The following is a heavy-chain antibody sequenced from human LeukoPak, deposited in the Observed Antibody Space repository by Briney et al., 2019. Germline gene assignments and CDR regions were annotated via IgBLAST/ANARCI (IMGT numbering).Heavy chain of an antibody. V-gene: IGHV4-61*02. J-gene: IGHJ4*01. CDR3: AKARGYGSGYFEY. D-gene: IGHD3-10*01. Sequence: PSETLSLTCTVSGGSISSGSYYWSWIRQPAGKGLEWIGVVYRTGNAYYNPSLRSRVTISIDTSKNQFSLNLTSVTAADTAVYFCAKARGYGSGYFEYWGQGILVPVSS. CDR1: GGSISSGSYY. CDR2: VYRTGNA.